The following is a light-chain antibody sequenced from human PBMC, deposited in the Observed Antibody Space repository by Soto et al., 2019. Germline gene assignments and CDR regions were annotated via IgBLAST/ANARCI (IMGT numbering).Light chain of an antibody. Sequence: QSALTQPASVSGSPGQSITISCTGTSSDVGSYNLVSWYQQHPGKAPKIMIYEVSKRPSGVSHRFSGSKSGNTASLTISGLQAEDEADYSCCSYAGSSGYVFGPGTKLTVL. CDR2: EVS. V-gene: IGLV2-23*02. CDR3: CSYAGSSGYV. CDR1: SSDVGSYNL. J-gene: IGLJ1*01.